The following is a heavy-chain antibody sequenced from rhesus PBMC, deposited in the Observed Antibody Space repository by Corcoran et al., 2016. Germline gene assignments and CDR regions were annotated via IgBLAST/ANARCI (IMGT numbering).Heavy chain of an antibody. CDR3: ARRMAGTADWYFDI. V-gene: IGHV4-143*01. CDR2: MLDKSAST. J-gene: IGHJ2*01. Sequence: QVQLQESGPGLVKPSETLSLTCTVSGGSISGYYYWCCIRQPPGKGLEWSGGMLDKSASTYHNPSLKSRVTMSKDTSKNQFTLKQSCVTAADTAVYYCARRMAGTADWYFDIWGPGTPITISS. CDR1: GGSISGYYY. D-gene: IGHD1-20*01.